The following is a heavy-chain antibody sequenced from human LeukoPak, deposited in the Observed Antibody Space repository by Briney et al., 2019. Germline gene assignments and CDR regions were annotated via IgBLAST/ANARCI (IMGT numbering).Heavy chain of an antibody. CDR3: TKDRGYYDSSGYYLY. J-gene: IGHJ4*02. CDR2: IRYDGSNK. CDR1: GFTFSSYG. D-gene: IGHD3-22*01. V-gene: IGHV3-30*02. Sequence: GGSLRLSCAASGFTFSSYGMHWVRQAPGKGLEWVAFIRYDGSNKYYADSVKGRFTISRDNSKNTLYLQMNSLRAEDTAVYYCTKDRGYYDSSGYYLYWRQGTLVTVSS.